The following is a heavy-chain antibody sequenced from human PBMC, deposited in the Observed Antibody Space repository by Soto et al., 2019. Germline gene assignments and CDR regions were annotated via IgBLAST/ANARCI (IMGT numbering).Heavy chain of an antibody. CDR2: ISAYNGNT. Sequence: GASVEVSCKASGYTFTNYGISWVRQAPGQGLEWMGWISAYNGNTKYAQKLQGRVTMTTDTSTSTAYMELRSLRSDDTAVYYCARGVGSGSYYNQYNWFDPWGQGTLVTVSS. CDR1: GYTFTNYG. CDR3: ARGVGSGSYYNQYNWFDP. V-gene: IGHV1-18*01. J-gene: IGHJ5*02. D-gene: IGHD3-10*01.